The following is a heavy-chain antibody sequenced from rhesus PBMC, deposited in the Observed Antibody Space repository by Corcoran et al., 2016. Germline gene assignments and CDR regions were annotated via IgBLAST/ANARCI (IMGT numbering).Heavy chain of an antibody. D-gene: IGHD3-3*01. CDR3: AKEGSIFGVVMRQYYFDY. Sequence: EVQLVESGGGLAKPGGSLRLSCAAFGFTFSSYWMNWVRQTPGKGLVGSSAINGCGVNTTYSDTGKGRFPISRDNSKNTLSLQMNSLRVEDTDVYYCAKEGSIFGVVMRQYYFDYWGQGVLVTVSS. CDR2: INGCGVNT. V-gene: IGHV3S42*01. CDR1: GFTFSSYW. J-gene: IGHJ4*01.